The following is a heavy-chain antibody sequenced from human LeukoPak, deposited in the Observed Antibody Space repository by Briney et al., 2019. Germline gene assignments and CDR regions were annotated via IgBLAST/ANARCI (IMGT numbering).Heavy chain of an antibody. J-gene: IGHJ5*01. D-gene: IGHD1-26*01. CDR1: GGTFSSYA. CDR2: IMPIFGTS. V-gene: IGHV1-69*13. Sequence: ASVKVSCKASGGTFSSYAISWVRQAPGQGLEWMGGIMPIFGTSNYAQKFQGRVTITADESTSTAYMELSSLRSEDTAVYYCARVVFGSQLLPDSWGQGTLVTVSS. CDR3: ARVVFGSQLLPDS.